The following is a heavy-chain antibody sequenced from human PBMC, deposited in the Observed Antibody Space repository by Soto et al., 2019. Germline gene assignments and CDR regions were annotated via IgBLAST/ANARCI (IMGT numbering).Heavy chain of an antibody. Sequence: EVQLLESGGGLVQPGGSLRLSCAASGFSFSSYGMSWVRQAPGKGLEWVSGISGSGDSTRYADSVKGRLTSSRDNSKNTLYLQLTSLRGEDTAVYYCAKEAVRRSSGFNFSYMVVWGKGTTVTVSS. D-gene: IGHD6-25*01. CDR3: AKEAVRRSSGFNFSYMVV. J-gene: IGHJ6*03. CDR2: ISGSGDST. V-gene: IGHV3-23*01. CDR1: GFSFSSYG.